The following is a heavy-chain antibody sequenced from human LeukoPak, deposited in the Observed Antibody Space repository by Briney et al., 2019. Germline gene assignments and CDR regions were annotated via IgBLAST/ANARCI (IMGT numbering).Heavy chain of an antibody. CDR2: IYSGGST. Sequence: GGSLRLTCAASGFTVSSNYMSWVRQAPGKGLEWVSVIYSGGSTYYADSVKGLFTISRDNSQNTLSLQMNSLRGEDTAVYYCARGQLWLDYWGQGTLVTVSS. J-gene: IGHJ4*01. CDR1: GFTVSSNY. D-gene: IGHD3-10*01. CDR3: ARGQLWLDY. V-gene: IGHV3-66*02.